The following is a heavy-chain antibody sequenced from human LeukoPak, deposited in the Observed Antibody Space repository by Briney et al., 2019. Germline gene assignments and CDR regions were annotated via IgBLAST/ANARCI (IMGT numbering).Heavy chain of an antibody. CDR2: ISSSGNTI. CDR3: DRGVYDSSGYYHY. CDR1: GFTFSNYE. D-gene: IGHD3-22*01. V-gene: IGHV3-48*03. Sequence: GGSLRLSCAASGFTFSNYEMNWVRQAPGKGLEWVSYISSSGNTIYHADAVKGRFTISRDNAKNSLYLQMNSLRAEDTAVYYCDRGVYDSSGYYHYWGQGTLVTASS. J-gene: IGHJ4*02.